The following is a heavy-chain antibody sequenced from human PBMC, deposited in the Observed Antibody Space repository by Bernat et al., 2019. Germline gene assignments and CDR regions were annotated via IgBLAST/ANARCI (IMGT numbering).Heavy chain of an antibody. CDR3: ARGPQWLVP. CDR2: TYYRSKWYN. J-gene: IGHJ3*01. V-gene: IGHV6-1*01. Sequence: QVQLQQSGPGLVKPSQPLSLTCAIPGDRVSSNSAAWNWIRQSPSRGLEWLGRTYYRSKWYNDYAVSVKSRIRINPDTSKNQFSLQLNSVTPDDTAVYSCARGPQWLVPWGQGTMVTVSS. D-gene: IGHD6-19*01. CDR1: GDRVSSNSAA.